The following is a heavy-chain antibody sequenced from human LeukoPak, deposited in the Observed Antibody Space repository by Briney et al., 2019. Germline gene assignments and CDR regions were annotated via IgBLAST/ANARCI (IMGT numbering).Heavy chain of an antibody. V-gene: IGHV3-30*03. CDR2: ISYDGSNK. J-gene: IGHJ3*02. CDR1: GFIFSNYG. Sequence: QPGRSLRLSCAASGFIFSNYGIHWVRQAPGKGLEWVAVISYDGSNKYADSVKGRFTISRDNAKNTLYLQMNSLRAEDTAVYYCTRSGRGGAFDIWGQGTMVTVSS. CDR3: TRSGRGGAFDI. D-gene: IGHD1-26*01.